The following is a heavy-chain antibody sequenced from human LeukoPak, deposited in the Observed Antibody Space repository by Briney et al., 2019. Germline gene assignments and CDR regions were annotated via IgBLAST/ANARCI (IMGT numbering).Heavy chain of an antibody. CDR3: ARGNQVVGLGRAFDI. V-gene: IGHV4-59*01. J-gene: IGHJ3*02. CDR2: IYYSGST. CDR1: GGSISSYY. Sequence: SETLSLTCTVSGGSISSYYWSWIRQPPGKGLEWIGYIYYSGSTNYNPSLKSRVTISVDTSKNQFSLKLSSVTAADTAVYYCARGNQVVGLGRAFDIWGQGTMVTVSS. D-gene: IGHD2-15*01.